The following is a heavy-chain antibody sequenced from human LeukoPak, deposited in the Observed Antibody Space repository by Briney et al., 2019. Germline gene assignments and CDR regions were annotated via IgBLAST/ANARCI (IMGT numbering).Heavy chain of an antibody. V-gene: IGHV1-18*01. CDR1: GYTFTSYG. Sequence: ASVKVSCKASGYTFTSYGISWVRQAPGQGLEWMGWISAYNGNTNYAQKLQGRVTMTTDTSTRTAYMELRRLKSDDRAVYYCERTGTTYYDYVWGREDCFDPWGQGTLVTVSA. J-gene: IGHJ5*02. CDR2: ISAYNGNT. D-gene: IGHD3-16*01. CDR3: ERTGTTYYDYVWGREDCFDP.